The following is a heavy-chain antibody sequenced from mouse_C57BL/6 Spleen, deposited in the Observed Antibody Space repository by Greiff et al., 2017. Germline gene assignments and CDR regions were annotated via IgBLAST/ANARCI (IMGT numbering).Heavy chain of an antibody. CDR2: IYPGSGST. CDR3: ARWAIGTTVPYFDV. V-gene: IGHV1-55*01. J-gene: IGHJ1*03. D-gene: IGHD1-1*01. Sequence: QVQLQQPGAELVKPGASVKMSCKASGYTFTSYWITWVKQRPGQGLEWIGDIYPGSGSTNYNEKFKSKATLTVDTSSSTAYMQLSSLTSEDSAVYYCARWAIGTTVPYFDVWGTGTTVTVSS. CDR1: GYTFTSYW.